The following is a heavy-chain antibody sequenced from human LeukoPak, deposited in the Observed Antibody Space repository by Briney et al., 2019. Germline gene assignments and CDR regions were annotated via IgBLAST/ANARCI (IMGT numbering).Heavy chain of an antibody. J-gene: IGHJ5*02. CDR2: ISHDGMNA. CDR3: AKDGAQHSSGPECDP. V-gene: IGHV3-23*01. CDR1: GLHFSGTA. D-gene: IGHD6-19*01. Sequence: QPGGSLRLSCAASGLHFSGTAVSWVRQAPGKGLEWVSAISHDGMNAYYADSVKGRFTISRDNSKKTVSLEMSSLTAADTGVYYCAKDGAQHSSGPECDPRGQGALVTVSP.